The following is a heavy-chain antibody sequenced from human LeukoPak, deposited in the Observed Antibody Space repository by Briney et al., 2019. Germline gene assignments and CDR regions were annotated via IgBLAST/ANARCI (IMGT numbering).Heavy chain of an antibody. V-gene: IGHV1-18*01. CDR3: ARDPYHRLGRPLDL. J-gene: IGHJ5*02. Sequence: ASVKVSCRASGYTFTNSDITWVRQAPGQGLEWMGRISTSNGDTNYAAKLQGRVTMTTDTSTSTVYMELGSLTFDDTAVYFCARDPYHRLGRPLDLWGQGTLVTVSS. CDR1: GYTFTNSD. D-gene: IGHD1-14*01. CDR2: ISTSNGDT.